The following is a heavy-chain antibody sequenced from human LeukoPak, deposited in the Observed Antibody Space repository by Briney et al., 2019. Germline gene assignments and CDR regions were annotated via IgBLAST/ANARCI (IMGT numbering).Heavy chain of an antibody. D-gene: IGHD3-3*01. CDR2: IYYSGST. V-gene: IGHV4-59*01. CDR3: ARSDFWSGYYWGY. Sequence: PSETLSLTRTVSGGSISSYYWSWIRQPPGKGLEWIGYIYYSGSTNYNPSLKSRVTISVDTSKNQFSLKLSSVTAADTAVYYCARSDFWSGYYWGYWGQGTLVTVSS. J-gene: IGHJ4*02. CDR1: GGSISSYY.